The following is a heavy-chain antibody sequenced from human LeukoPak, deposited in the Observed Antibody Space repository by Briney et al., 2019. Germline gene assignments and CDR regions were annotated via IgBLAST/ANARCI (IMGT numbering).Heavy chain of an antibody. V-gene: IGHV6-1*01. CDR2: TYYRTKWYN. D-gene: IGHD3-22*01. CDR3: ARSFYDSSGVAFES. J-gene: IGHJ4*02. Sequence: SQTLSLTCAISGDSVSSNSAAWNWIRQSPSRGLEWLGRTYYRTKWYNDYAVSVNSRIIINPDTSKNQFSLQLNSVTPEDTAVYYCARSFYDSSGVAFESWGQGTLVTVSS. CDR1: GDSVSSNSAA.